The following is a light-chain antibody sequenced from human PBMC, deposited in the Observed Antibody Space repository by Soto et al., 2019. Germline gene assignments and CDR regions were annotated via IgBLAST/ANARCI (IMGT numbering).Light chain of an antibody. CDR1: SSDVGHYNF. CDR3: SSYTTSRTYV. V-gene: IGLV2-14*01. CDR2: DVN. Sequence: QAVVTQPASVSGSPGQSITFSCTGTSSDVGHYNFVSWYQQHPGKAPKVMIYDVNNRPSGVSNRFSGSKSGNTASLTISGLQAEDEADYYCSSYTTSRTYVFGAGTKVTVL. J-gene: IGLJ1*01.